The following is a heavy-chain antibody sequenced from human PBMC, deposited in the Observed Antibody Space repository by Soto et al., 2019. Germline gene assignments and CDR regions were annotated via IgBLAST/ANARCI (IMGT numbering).Heavy chain of an antibody. D-gene: IGHD3-3*01. CDR3: ARLEWLSPYYMDV. Sequence: PGGSLRLSCAASGFTLSDYWMHWVRQVPGKGLEWVSHISSSSSDTYYADSVKGRFTISRDNAKNSLYLQMNSLRAEDTAVYYCARLEWLSPYYMDVWGKGTTVTVSS. J-gene: IGHJ6*03. CDR1: GFTLSDYW. V-gene: IGHV3-11*06. CDR2: ISSSSSDT.